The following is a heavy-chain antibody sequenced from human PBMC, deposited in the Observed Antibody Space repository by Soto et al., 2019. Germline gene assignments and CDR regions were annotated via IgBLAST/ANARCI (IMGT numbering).Heavy chain of an antibody. CDR3: ASVSSIEFGYYYYGMDV. CDR2: IIPIFGTA. Sequence: GASVKVSCKASGGTFSSYAISWVRQAPGQGLEWMGGIIPIFGTANHAQKFQGRVTITADESTSTAYMELSSLRSEDTAVYYCASVSSIEFGYYYYGMDVWGQGTTVTVSS. V-gene: IGHV1-69*13. CDR1: GGTFSSYA. D-gene: IGHD6-6*01. J-gene: IGHJ6*02.